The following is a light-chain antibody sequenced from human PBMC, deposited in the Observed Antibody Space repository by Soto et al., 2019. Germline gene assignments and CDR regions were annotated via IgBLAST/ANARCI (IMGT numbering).Light chain of an antibody. Sequence: DIVMTQSTDSLAVSLGERATMNCKCSRSVLYKSNNKNHLAWYQQKPGQAPRLLIYDASNRATGIPARFSGSGSGTDFTLTISSLEPEDFAVYYCQQRSNWPPITFGQGTRLEI. J-gene: IGKJ5*01. CDR1: RSVLYKSNNKNH. CDR2: DAS. CDR3: QQRSNWPPIT. V-gene: IGKV3-11*01.